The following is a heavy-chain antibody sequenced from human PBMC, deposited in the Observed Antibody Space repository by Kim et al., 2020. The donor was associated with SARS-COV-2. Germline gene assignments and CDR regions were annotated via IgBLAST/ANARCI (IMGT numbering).Heavy chain of an antibody. CDR1: GFTFSSYA. D-gene: IGHD3-16*02. CDR2: ISYDGSNK. V-gene: IGHV3-30*04. J-gene: IGHJ6*01. Sequence: GGSLRLSCAASGFTFSSYAMHWVRQAPGKGLEWVAVISYDGSNKYYADSVKGRFTISRDNSKNTLYLQMNSLRAEDTAVYYCAREFYDYVWGSYRYSYY. CDR3: AREFYDYVWGSYRYSYY.